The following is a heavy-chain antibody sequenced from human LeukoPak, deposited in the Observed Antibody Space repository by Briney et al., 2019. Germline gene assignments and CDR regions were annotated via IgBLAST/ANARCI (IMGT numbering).Heavy chain of an antibody. CDR3: ARGTTSGWPDFFDY. Sequence: GGSLRLSCAASGFTLSAYWMHWVRQDPGKGLTWLSRINGDGSDTHYADSVKGRFTNSRDNARSTLYLQMNRLRAEDTAVYYCARGTTSGWPDFFDYWGQGVLVIVSS. CDR1: GFTLSAYW. CDR2: INGDGSDT. J-gene: IGHJ4*02. D-gene: IGHD6-19*01. V-gene: IGHV3-74*01.